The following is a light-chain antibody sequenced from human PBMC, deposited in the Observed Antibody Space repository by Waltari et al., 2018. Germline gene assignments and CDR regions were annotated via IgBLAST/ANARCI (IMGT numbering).Light chain of an antibody. J-gene: IGLJ3*02. CDR3: ALYMGSGVHWV. CDR1: SGSVSTTHS. CDR2: TTN. V-gene: IGLV8-61*01. Sequence: QTVVTQEPSFSVSPGGTVTLTCGLSSGSVSTTHSPSRYQQTPGQAPRTLIYTTNTRSSGVPDRFSGSILGNKAALTITGAQADDESDYYCALYMGSGVHWVFGGGTKLTVL.